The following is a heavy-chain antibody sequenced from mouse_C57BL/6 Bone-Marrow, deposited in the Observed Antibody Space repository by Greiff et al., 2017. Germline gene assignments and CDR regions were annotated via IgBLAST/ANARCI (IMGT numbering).Heavy chain of an antibody. CDR1: GFTFSDYY. CDR3: ARDGGDGSTGYFDY. Sequence: EVKLMESEGGLVQPGSSMKLSCTASGFTFSDYYMAWVRQVPEKGLEWVANINYDGSSTYYLDSLKSRFIISRDNAKNILYLQMSSLKSEDTATYYCARDGGDGSTGYFDYWGQGTTLTVSS. V-gene: IGHV5-16*01. D-gene: IGHD1-1*01. CDR2: INYDGSST. J-gene: IGHJ2*01.